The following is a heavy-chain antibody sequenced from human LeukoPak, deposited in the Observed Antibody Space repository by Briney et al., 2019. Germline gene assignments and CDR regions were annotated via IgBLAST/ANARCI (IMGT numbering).Heavy chain of an antibody. CDR3: ARASVRGATKDAFDI. D-gene: IGHD3-10*01. V-gene: IGHV4-30-2*01. CDR2: IYHSGNT. Sequence: SETLSLTCAVSGVSISTGGYSWTWSRQPPGKGLEWIGHIYHSGNTYYNPSLYSRLTISVDKSKNQFSLKLSSVTAADTAVYYCARASVRGATKDAFDIWGQGTMVTVSS. J-gene: IGHJ3*02. CDR1: GVSISTGGYS.